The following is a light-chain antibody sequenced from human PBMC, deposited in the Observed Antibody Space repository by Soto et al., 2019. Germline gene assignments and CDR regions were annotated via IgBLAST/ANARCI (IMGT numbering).Light chain of an antibody. V-gene: IGKV3-20*01. J-gene: IGKJ1*01. CDR1: QSVSSTS. CDR2: GAS. Sequence: EIVLTQSPGTLSFSPGERATVSCRASQSVSSTSLAWYQQKPGQAPRLLIYGASNRATGIPDRFSGSGSGTDFTLTISRLEPEDFAVYYCQQYDQSPPWTFGQGTKVEIK. CDR3: QQYDQSPPWT.